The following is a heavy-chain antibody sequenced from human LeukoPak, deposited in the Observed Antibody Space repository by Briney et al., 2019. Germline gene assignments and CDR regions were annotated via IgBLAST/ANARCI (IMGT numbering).Heavy chain of an antibody. Sequence: GRSLRLSCTASGFTFGDYAMSWFRQAPGKGLEWVGFIRSKIYGGTTEYAASVKGRFTISRDDSKSIAYLQMNSLKTEDTAVYYCTRDQYSSGWYDILFDYWGQGTLVTVSS. J-gene: IGHJ4*02. D-gene: IGHD6-19*01. CDR2: IRSKIYGGTT. V-gene: IGHV3-49*03. CDR1: GFTFGDYA. CDR3: TRDQYSSGWYDILFDY.